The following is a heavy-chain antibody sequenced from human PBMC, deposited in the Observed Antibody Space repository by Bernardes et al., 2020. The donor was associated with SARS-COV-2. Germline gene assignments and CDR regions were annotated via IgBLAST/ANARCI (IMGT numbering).Heavy chain of an antibody. J-gene: IGHJ4*02. Sequence: GGSLRLSCAASGFTFRNYGMHWVRQAPGKGLEWVAVIWFDGSFKYYADSVKGRFAISRDNSKNTVFLQMNGLRAEDTAVYYCARTVEGENSYGFDYWGQGTLVTVSS. V-gene: IGHV3-33*01. D-gene: IGHD5-18*01. CDR1: GFTFRNYG. CDR2: IWFDGSFK. CDR3: ARTVEGENSYGFDY.